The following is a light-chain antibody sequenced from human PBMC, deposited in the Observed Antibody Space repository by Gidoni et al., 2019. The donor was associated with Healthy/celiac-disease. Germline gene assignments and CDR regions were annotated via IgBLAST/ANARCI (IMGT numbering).Light chain of an antibody. Sequence: TGTSSDVGGYNYVSWYQQHPGKAPKLMSYDVSNRPSGVSKRFSGSKSGNTASLTISGLQAEDEADYYCSSYTSSSTGVFGGGTKLTVL. CDR1: SSDVGGYNY. CDR3: SSYTSSSTGV. V-gene: IGLV2-14*03. CDR2: DVS. J-gene: IGLJ3*02.